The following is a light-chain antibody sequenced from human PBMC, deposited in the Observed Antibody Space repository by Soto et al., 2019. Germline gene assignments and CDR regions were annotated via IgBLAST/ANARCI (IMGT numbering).Light chain of an antibody. CDR2: GAS. CDR1: QSVSSN. J-gene: IGKJ1*01. V-gene: IGKV3-15*01. Sequence: EILMTQSPATLSVSPGERATLPCRASQSVSSNLAWYQQKPGQAPRLLIYGASTRATGIPARFSGSGSGTEFTLTISSLQSEDFAVYYCQQYNNPSTFGQGTKVDIK. CDR3: QQYNNPST.